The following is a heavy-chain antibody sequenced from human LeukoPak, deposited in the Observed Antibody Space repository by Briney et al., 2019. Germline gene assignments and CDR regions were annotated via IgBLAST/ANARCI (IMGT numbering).Heavy chain of an antibody. Sequence: GGSLRLSCAASGFTFSSYAMSWVRQAPGKGLEWVSVISGSGGSTYYADSVKGRFTISRDNSKNTLYLQMNGLRAEDTAVYYCAKYLPNQLLKDWGQGTLVTVSS. CDR1: GFTFSSYA. D-gene: IGHD2-2*01. CDR3: AKYLPNQLLKD. V-gene: IGHV3-23*01. J-gene: IGHJ4*02. CDR2: ISGSGGST.